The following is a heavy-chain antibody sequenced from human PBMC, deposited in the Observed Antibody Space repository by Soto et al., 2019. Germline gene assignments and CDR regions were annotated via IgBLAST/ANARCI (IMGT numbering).Heavy chain of an antibody. CDR1: GYTFTNYA. V-gene: IGHV1-3*01. CDR3: ARGGSLYWYFDL. D-gene: IGHD1-26*01. CDR2: INAGNGNT. J-gene: IGHJ2*01. Sequence: QVQLVQSGAEVKKPGASVKVSCKASGYTFTNYAMHWVRQAPGQRLEWMGWINAGNGNTKYSQKFQGRVTITRDTSASTAYMELSSLRSEDTAVYYCARGGSLYWYFDLWGRGTLVTVYS.